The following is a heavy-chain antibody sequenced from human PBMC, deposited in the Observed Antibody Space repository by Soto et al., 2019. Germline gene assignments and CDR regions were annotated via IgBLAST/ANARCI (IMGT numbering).Heavy chain of an antibody. CDR2: INPNSGGT. D-gene: IGHD3-10*01. CDR3: ASGNVLLWFGDAFDI. J-gene: IGHJ3*02. Sequence: ASVKVSCKASGYTFTGYYMHWVRQAPGQGLEWMGWINPNSGGTNYAQKFQGRVTMTRDTSISTAYMELSRLRSDDTAVYYCASGNVLLWFGDAFDIWGQGTMVTV. V-gene: IGHV1-2*02. CDR1: GYTFTGYY.